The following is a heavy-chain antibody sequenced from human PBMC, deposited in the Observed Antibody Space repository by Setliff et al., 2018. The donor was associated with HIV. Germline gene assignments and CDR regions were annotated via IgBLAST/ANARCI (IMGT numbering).Heavy chain of an antibody. D-gene: IGHD5-12*01. CDR3: ARDRIEFVAEDPHDVFDI. Sequence: SETLSLTCSVSGHSISGYYWSWIRQPAGRGLEWIGRIHTSGNTNYNPSLRGRVTMSVDMSKNQFPLKLTSVSAADTAVYYCARDRIEFVAEDPHDVFDIWGRGTLVTVSS. J-gene: IGHJ3*02. V-gene: IGHV4-4*07. CDR2: IHTSGNT. CDR1: GHSISGYY.